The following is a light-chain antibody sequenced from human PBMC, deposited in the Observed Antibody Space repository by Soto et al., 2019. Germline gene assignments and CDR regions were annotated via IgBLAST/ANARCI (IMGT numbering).Light chain of an antibody. Sequence: DIQMTQSPSSLSAYVGDRVTITCRASQIISSYLNWYQQKPGKSPKLLIYAASILQSGVPSRFSGSGSGTDFTLTISSLQPEDFATYYCQQSYSTPWTFGQGTKV. V-gene: IGKV1-39*01. CDR1: QIISSY. CDR3: QQSYSTPWT. J-gene: IGKJ1*01. CDR2: AAS.